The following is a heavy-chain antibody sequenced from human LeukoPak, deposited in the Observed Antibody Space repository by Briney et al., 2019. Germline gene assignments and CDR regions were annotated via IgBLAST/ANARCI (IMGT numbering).Heavy chain of an antibody. CDR1: GGSISSYY. V-gene: IGHV4-34*01. CDR3: ARTLLLWFGELSLDY. J-gene: IGHJ4*02. Sequence: PSETLSLTCTVSGGSISSYYWSWIRQPPGKGLEWIGEINHSGSTNYNPSLKSRVTISVDTSKNQFSLKLSSVTAADTAVYYCARTLLLWFGELSLDYWGQGTLVTVSS. CDR2: INHSGST. D-gene: IGHD3-10*01.